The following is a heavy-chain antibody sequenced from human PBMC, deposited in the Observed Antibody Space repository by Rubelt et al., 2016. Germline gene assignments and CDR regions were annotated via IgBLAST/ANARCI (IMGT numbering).Heavy chain of an antibody. J-gene: IGHJ4*02. CDR1: GGSISSSSYY. CDR3: ARLDRYNWNYGI. CDR2: IYYSGGT. Sequence: QLQLQESGPGLVKPSETLSLTCTVSGGSISSSSYYWGWIRQPPGKGLEWIGSIYYSGGTYYNPSLKSRVTISVDTSKNQFSLKLSSVTAADTAVYYCARLDRYNWNYGIWGQGTLVTVSS. V-gene: IGHV4-39*01. D-gene: IGHD1-7*01.